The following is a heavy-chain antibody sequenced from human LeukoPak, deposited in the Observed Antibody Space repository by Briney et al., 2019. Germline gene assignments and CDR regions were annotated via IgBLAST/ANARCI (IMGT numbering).Heavy chain of an antibody. CDR2: ISYDGSNK. J-gene: IGHJ4*02. CDR1: GFTFSTYA. V-gene: IGHV3-30-3*01. Sequence: GGSLRLSCAASGFTFSTYAMHWVRQAPGKGLEWVTFISYDGSNKNSADSVKGRFTISRDDSKNTLYLQMNSLRAEDTAVYYCATDPYYYDYWGQGTLVTVSS. CDR3: ATDPYYYDY.